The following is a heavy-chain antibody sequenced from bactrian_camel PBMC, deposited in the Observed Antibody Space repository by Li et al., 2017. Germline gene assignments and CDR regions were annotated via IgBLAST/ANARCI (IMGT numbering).Heavy chain of an antibody. V-gene: IGHV3S53*01. CDR3: VKPNPDARGASTT. D-gene: IGHD1*01. Sequence: HVQLVESGGGLMQPGESLTLSCAASGSISSRYRMAWFRQAPGKEREGVAAIFDDGSAMYGNSVRGRFTISRDNAKNTVYLLMNSLRPEDTAVYYCVKPNPDARGASTTGARGPRSPS. CDR2: IFDDGSA. CDR1: GSISSRYR. J-gene: IGHJ4*01.